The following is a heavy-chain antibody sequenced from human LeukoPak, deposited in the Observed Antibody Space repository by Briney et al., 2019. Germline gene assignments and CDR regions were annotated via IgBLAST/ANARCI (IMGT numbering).Heavy chain of an antibody. V-gene: IGHV3-23*01. CDR1: GFTFSSYS. J-gene: IGHJ4*02. CDR2: LSGDGSDT. Sequence: PGGSLRLSCAASGFTFSSYSMNWVRQAPGKGLEWVSTLSGDGSDTYYADSVKGRFTISRDTSKNTLFLQMNSLRADDTAIYYCTKGGHGDYWGQGTMVTVSS. D-gene: IGHD2-21*02. CDR3: TKGGHGDY.